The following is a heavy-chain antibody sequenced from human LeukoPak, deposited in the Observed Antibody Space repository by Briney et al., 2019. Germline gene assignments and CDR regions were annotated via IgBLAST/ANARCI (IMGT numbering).Heavy chain of an antibody. J-gene: IGHJ3*02. CDR1: GGTFSSYA. CDR2: IIPIFGTA. CDR3: ARTETVLRFLEWLSRGAFDI. V-gene: IGHV1-69*01. D-gene: IGHD3-3*01. Sequence: SVKVSCKASGGTFSSYAISWVRQAPGQGLEWMGGIIPIFGTANSAQKFQGRVTITADESTNTAYMELSSLRSEDTAMYYCARTETVLRFLEWLSRGAFDIWGQGTMVTVSS.